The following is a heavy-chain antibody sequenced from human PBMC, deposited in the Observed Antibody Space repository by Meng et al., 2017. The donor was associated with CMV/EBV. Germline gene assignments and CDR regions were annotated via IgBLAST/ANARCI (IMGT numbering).Heavy chain of an antibody. D-gene: IGHD5-18*01. Sequence: GESLKISCAASGFTFSSYGMSWVRQAPGKGLEWVSAISGSGGGTLYADSVKGRFTLSRDNSKNMLYLQMNSLRAEDTAVYYCAKEVRIGAMVDYWGQGMLVTVSS. V-gene: IGHV3-23*01. CDR1: GFTFSSYG. CDR2: ISGSGGGT. J-gene: IGHJ4*02. CDR3: AKEVRIGAMVDY.